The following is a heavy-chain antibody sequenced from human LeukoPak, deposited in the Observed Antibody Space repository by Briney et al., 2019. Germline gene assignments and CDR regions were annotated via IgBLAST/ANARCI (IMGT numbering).Heavy chain of an antibody. Sequence: GGSLRLSCAASGFTFSNYNMNWVRQAPGKGLEWVSHISSWSSATYYADSVKGRFTISRDNAKNSLYLKLNSLRDEDSAVYYCARVSGSGWFPDYWGQGTLVTVSP. CDR3: ARVSGSGWFPDY. CDR2: ISSWSSAT. CDR1: GFTFSNYN. J-gene: IGHJ4*02. V-gene: IGHV3-48*02. D-gene: IGHD6-19*01.